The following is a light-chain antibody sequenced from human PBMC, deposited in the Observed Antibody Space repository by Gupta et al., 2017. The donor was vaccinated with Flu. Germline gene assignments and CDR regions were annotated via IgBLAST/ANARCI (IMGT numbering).Light chain of an antibody. CDR3: CSYAGTYTWV. CDR2: DVR. CDR1: SSDVSGYNY. V-gene: IGLV2-11*01. J-gene: IGLJ3*02. Sequence: QSALTQPRSVSGSPGQSVTISCTGTSSDVSGYNYVSWYQQHPGKVPKLMIYDVRKRPSGVPDRFSGSESGNTASLTISGLQAEDEADYYCCSYAGTYTWVFGGGTKLTVL.